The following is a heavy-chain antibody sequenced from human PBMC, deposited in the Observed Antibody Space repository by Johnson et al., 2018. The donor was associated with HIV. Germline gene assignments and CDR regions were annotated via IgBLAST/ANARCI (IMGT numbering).Heavy chain of an antibody. D-gene: IGHD2-2*01. CDR3: ARGGVVHDAFDI. V-gene: IGHV3-66*03. Sequence: VQLVESGGGLIQPGGSLGLSCAASGFNVSTNNMNWVRQAPGKGLEWVSVTYSGGSTYYADPVKGRFTLSRDNSKNTLYLQLSSLRTEDTAVFYCARGGVVHDAFDIWGQGTMVTVSS. CDR1: GFNVSTNN. J-gene: IGHJ3*02. CDR2: TYSGGST.